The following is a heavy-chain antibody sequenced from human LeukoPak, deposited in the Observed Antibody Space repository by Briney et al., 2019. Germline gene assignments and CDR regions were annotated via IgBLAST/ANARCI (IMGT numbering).Heavy chain of an antibody. CDR1: GFTFDDYA. J-gene: IGHJ6*03. CDR3: AKGPLREDYYYMDV. Sequence: PGGSLRLSCAASGFTFDDYAMSWVRQAPGKGLEWVSAISGSGGSTYYADSVKGRFTISRDNSKNTLYLQMNSLRAEDTAVYYCAKGPLREDYYYMDVWGKGTTVTVSS. V-gene: IGHV3-23*01. CDR2: ISGSGGST.